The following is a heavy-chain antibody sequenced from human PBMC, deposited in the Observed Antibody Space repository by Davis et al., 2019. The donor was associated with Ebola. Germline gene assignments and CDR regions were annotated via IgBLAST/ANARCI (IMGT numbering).Heavy chain of an antibody. J-gene: IGHJ4*02. D-gene: IGHD6-6*01. V-gene: IGHV1-69*13. CDR3: ARGPTKGSSSSYYFDY. CDR2: IIPIFGTA. Sequence: SVKVSCRASGGTFSSYAISWVRQAPGQGLEWMGGIIPIFGTANYAQKFQGRVTITADESTSTAYMELSSLRSEDTAVYYCARGPTKGSSSSYYFDYWGQGTLVTVSS. CDR1: GGTFSSYA.